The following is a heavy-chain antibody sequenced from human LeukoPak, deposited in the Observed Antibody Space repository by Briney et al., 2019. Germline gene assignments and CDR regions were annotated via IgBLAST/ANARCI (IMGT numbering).Heavy chain of an antibody. CDR3: ARLIAATGRLYFDY. CDR1: GFTVSSSY. CDR2: IYSGGNT. V-gene: IGHV3-53*01. Sequence: PGGSLRLSCAASGFTVSSSYMSWVRQAPGKGMVYVSVIYSGGNTYYAGSVKGRFTISRDNSKNTVYLQMNSLRAEDTAVYYCARLIAATGRLYFDYWGQGTLVTVSS. J-gene: IGHJ4*02. D-gene: IGHD6-13*01.